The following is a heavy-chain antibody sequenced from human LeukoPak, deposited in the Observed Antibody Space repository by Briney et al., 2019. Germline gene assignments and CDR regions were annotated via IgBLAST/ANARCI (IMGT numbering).Heavy chain of an antibody. CDR1: VYSISSGYY. J-gene: IGHJ4*02. CDR3: AGTSVTLHF. D-gene: IGHD4-17*01. Sequence: SETLSLTCTVSVYSISSGYYWGWIRQPPGKGLEWLANIYYRGDPFYNPSLKSRLTISMDTSKNQFSLRLTSVTAADTAVYYCAGTSVTLHFWGQGALVTVSS. CDR2: IYYRGDP. V-gene: IGHV4-38-2*02.